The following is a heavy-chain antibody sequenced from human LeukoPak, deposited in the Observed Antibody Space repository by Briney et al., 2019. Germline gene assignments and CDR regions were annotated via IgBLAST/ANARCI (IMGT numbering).Heavy chain of an antibody. CDR3: ARHPGYGGNFDS. D-gene: IGHD4-23*01. CDR1: GVSVTSYY. CDR2: ISYSGST. V-gene: IGHV4-59*08. Sequence: PSETLSLTCTVSGVSVTSYYWSWIRQPPGKGLEWIGYISYSGSTNYNPSLKSRVTISVDTSKNQFSLKLSSVTAADTAVYYCARHPGYGGNFDSWGQGTLVTVSS. J-gene: IGHJ4*02.